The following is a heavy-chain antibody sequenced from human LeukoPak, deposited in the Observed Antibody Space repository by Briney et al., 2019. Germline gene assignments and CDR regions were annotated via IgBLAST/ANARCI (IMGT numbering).Heavy chain of an antibody. D-gene: IGHD2-15*01. CDR2: INPSGRST. Sequence: ASVKVSCKASGYTFTSYYMHWVRQAPGQGLEWMGLINPSGRSTSYAQKFQGRVTMTRHTSTSTVYMELSSLSSEDPAVYYCAREEDGYWGQGPLVTVSS. V-gene: IGHV1-46*01. CDR3: AREEDGY. J-gene: IGHJ4*02. CDR1: GYTFTSYY.